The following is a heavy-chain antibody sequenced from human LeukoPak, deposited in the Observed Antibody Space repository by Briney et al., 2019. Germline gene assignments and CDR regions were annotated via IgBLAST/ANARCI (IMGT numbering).Heavy chain of an antibody. CDR1: GGSLSSYY. CDR3: ARAEIAAARGVFDP. CDR2: IYYSGST. J-gene: IGHJ5*02. D-gene: IGHD6-13*01. Sequence: SETLSLTCTVSGGSLSSYYWSWIRQPPGKGLEWIGYIYYSGSTSYNPSLKSRVTISVDTSKNQFSLKLSSVTAADTAVYYCARAEIAAARGVFDPWGQGTLVTVSS. V-gene: IGHV4-59*01.